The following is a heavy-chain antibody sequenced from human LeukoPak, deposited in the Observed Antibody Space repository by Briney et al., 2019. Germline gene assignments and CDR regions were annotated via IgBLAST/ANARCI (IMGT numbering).Heavy chain of an antibody. CDR3: AGTIRYFDWLLDY. J-gene: IGHJ4*02. CDR1: GGSFSGYY. CDR2: IYTSGST. Sequence: SETLSLTCAVYGGSFSGYYWSWIRQPAGKGLEWIGRIYTSGSTNYNPSLKSRVTISVDTSKNQFSLKLSSVTAADTAVYYCAGTIRYFDWLLDYWGQGTLVTVSS. V-gene: IGHV4-59*10. D-gene: IGHD3-9*01.